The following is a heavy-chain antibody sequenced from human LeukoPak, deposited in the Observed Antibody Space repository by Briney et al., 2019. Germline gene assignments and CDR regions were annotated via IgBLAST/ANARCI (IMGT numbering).Heavy chain of an antibody. V-gene: IGHV1-2*02. J-gene: IGHJ5*02. CDR2: INPNSGGT. Sequence: ASVKVSCKASGYTFTGYYMHWVRQAPGQGLEWMGWINPNSGGTNYAQKFQGRVTMTRDTSISTAYMELSRLRSDDTAVYYCARDGGYCSSTSCLICGWFDPWGQGTLVTVSS. CDR3: ARDGGYCSSTSCLICGWFDP. CDR1: GYTFTGYY. D-gene: IGHD2-2*01.